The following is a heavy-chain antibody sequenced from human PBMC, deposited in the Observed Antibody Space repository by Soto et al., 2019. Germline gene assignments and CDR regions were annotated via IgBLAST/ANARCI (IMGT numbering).Heavy chain of an antibody. CDR2: IIPMFGTA. Sequence: QVQLVQSGAEVKKPESSVKVSCKAPGGTFSTYAISWVRQAPGQGLEWMGGIIPMFGTANYAQRFQDSVTITADESTNTVYMELSSLSSEDTAVYFCASGIQLWLRRINNGYSGWGQGTLVTVSS. CDR3: ASGIQLWLRRINNGYSG. D-gene: IGHD5-12*01. V-gene: IGHV1-69*12. CDR1: GGTFSTYA. J-gene: IGHJ4*02.